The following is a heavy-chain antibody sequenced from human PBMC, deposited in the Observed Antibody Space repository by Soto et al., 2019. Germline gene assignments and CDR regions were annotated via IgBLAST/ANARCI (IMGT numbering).Heavy chain of an antibody. CDR1: GGSFSGYY. CDR2: INHSGST. CDR3: ASAVAPRTCSSTSSTCTYYFDY. Sequence: QVQLQQWGAGLLKPSETLSLTCAVYGGSFSGYYWSWIRQPPGKGLEWIGEINHSGSTNYNPSLKSRVTISVDTSKNHFSLKLSSVTAADTAVYYCASAVAPRTCSSTSSTCTYYFDYWGQGTLVTVSS. V-gene: IGHV4-34*01. J-gene: IGHJ4*02. D-gene: IGHD2-2*01.